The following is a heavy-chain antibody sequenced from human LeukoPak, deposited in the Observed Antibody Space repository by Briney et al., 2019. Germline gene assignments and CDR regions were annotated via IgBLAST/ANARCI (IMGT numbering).Heavy chain of an antibody. Sequence: SETLSLTCAVYGGSFSGYYWSWIRQPPGKGLEWIGEINHSGSTNYNPSLKSRVTISVDTSKNQFSLKQSSVTAADTAVYYCARGGYSYGFLSFCPLTWWGQGTLVTVSS. D-gene: IGHD5-18*01. V-gene: IGHV4-34*01. CDR1: GGSFSGYY. CDR3: ARGGYSYGFLSFCPLTW. J-gene: IGHJ4*02. CDR2: INHSGST.